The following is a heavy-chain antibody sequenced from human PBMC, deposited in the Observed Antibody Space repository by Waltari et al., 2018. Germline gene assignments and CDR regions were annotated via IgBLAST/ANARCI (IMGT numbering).Heavy chain of an antibody. CDR1: CRSIIHNKYY. V-gene: IGHV4-39*02. J-gene: IGHJ4*02. Sequence: QLQLQESGPGLVNPSETLSLPCTVSCRSIIHNKYYWGCIRQPPGKGLEWIGSIFYRGSTHYNPSLKSRVTMSVDTSKNQFSLKLSSVTAADTARYYCARDYDSSGYYYDYWGQGVLVTVSS. CDR3: ARDYDSSGYYYDY. D-gene: IGHD3-22*01. CDR2: IFYRGST.